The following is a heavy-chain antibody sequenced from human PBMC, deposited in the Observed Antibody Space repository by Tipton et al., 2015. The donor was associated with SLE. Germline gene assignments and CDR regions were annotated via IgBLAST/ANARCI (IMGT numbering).Heavy chain of an antibody. CDR1: GFTFSSYG. V-gene: IGHV3-30*02. Sequence: SLRLSCAASGFTFSSYGMHWVRQDPGKGLEWVAFIRYDGSNKYYADSVKGRFTISRDNSKNTLYLQMNSLRAEDTAVYYCAKDRIVAPILDYWGQGTLVTVSS. D-gene: IGHD5-12*01. CDR3: AKDRIVAPILDY. J-gene: IGHJ4*02. CDR2: IRYDGSNK.